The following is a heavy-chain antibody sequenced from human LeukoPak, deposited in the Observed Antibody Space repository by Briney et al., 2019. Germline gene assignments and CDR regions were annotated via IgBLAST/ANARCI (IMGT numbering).Heavy chain of an antibody. J-gene: IGHJ4*02. D-gene: IGHD2-15*01. CDR3: ARSGAPTPDY. Sequence: AGSLRLSCAASGFTFSSYWMHWVRQSPGKGLVWVSRIDSDGSSTIYADSVKGRFTISRDNAKNTLNLEMNGLRAEDTALYYCARSGAPTPDYWGQGTLFIVSS. CDR2: IDSDGSST. V-gene: IGHV3-74*01. CDR1: GFTFSSYW.